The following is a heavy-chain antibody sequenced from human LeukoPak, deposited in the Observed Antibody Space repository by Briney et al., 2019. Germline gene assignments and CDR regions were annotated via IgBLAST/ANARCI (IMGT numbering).Heavy chain of an antibody. CDR2: ITSSGGRS. J-gene: IGHJ4*02. CDR3: AQSNGYFEY. CDR1: SSYA. Sequence: GGSLRLSCAASSSYAMSWVRQAVGKGLEWVSTITSSGGRSYYADSLKGRFTISRDNSKNTLYLQRNSLRVEGTAVYYCAQSNGYFEYWGQGTLDPVS. V-gene: IGHV3-23*01. D-gene: IGHD3-22*01.